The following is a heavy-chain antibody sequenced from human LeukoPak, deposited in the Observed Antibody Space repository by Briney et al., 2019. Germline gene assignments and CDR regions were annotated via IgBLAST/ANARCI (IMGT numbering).Heavy chain of an antibody. V-gene: IGHV4-59*01. Sequence: PSETLSLTCTVSGDSISSYYWSWIRQPPGKGLEWIGYIYYNGNTNYNPSLKSRVTISVDTSKNRFSLKLSSVTAADTAVYYCARGTFRGSYSIYFDYWGQGTLVTVSS. CDR1: GDSISSYY. D-gene: IGHD1-26*01. CDR2: IYYNGNT. CDR3: ARGTFRGSYSIYFDY. J-gene: IGHJ4*02.